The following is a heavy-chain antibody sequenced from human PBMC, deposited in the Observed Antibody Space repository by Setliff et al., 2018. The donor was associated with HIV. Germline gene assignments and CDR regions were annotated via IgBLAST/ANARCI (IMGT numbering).Heavy chain of an antibody. D-gene: IGHD3-22*01. CDR2: IIPPVGAA. Sequence: SVKVSCKVSGDTFRNYALNWVRQAPGQGLEWMGGIIPPVGAAVYAQNFQGRVTITADESTSTAYMELRTLRPEDTAIYYCARGGGGYYYVGAVDIWGQGTVVTVSS. CDR1: GDTFRNYA. J-gene: IGHJ3*02. V-gene: IGHV1-69*13. CDR3: ARGGGGYYYVGAVDI.